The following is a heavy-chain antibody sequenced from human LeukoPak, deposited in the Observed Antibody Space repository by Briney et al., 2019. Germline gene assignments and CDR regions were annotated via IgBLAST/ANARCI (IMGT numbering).Heavy chain of an antibody. CDR1: GFTFSSYS. V-gene: IGHV3-21*01. D-gene: IGHD1-26*01. CDR2: ISSSSSYI. CDR3: ARDSAPLQLPHDY. J-gene: IGHJ4*02. Sequence: GGSLRLSCAASGFTFSSYSMNWVRQAPGKGLEWVSSISSSSSYIYYADSVKGRFTISRDNAKNSLYLQMNSLRAEDTAVYYRARDSAPLQLPHDYWGQGTLVTVSS.